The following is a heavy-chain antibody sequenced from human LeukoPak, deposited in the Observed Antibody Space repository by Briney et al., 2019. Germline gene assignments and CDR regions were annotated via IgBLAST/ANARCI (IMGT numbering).Heavy chain of an antibody. CDR3: ARAVVVVPADLYYFDY. CDR1: GDSISSYY. J-gene: IGHJ4*02. V-gene: IGHV4-4*07. Sequence: SETLSLTCTVSGDSISSYYWSWIRQPAGKGLEWIGRIYASGSTNYNPSLKSRVTMSLDTSKNQFSLNLSSVTAADTAVYYCARAVVVVPADLYYFDYWGQGTLVTVSS. CDR2: IYASGST. D-gene: IGHD2-2*01.